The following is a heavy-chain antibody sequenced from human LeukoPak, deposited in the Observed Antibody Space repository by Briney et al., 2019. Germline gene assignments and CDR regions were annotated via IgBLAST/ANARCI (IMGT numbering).Heavy chain of an antibody. V-gene: IGHV4-59*01. CDR2: IYYSGST. CDR1: GGSISSYY. Sequence: KPSETLSLTCTVSGGSISSYYWSWIRQPPGKGLEWIGYIYYSGSTNYNPSLKSRVTISVDTSKNQFSLKLSSVTAADTAVYYCAREGSAMVRGVIDYWGQGTLVTVSS. CDR3: AREGSAMVRGVIDY. J-gene: IGHJ4*02. D-gene: IGHD3-10*01.